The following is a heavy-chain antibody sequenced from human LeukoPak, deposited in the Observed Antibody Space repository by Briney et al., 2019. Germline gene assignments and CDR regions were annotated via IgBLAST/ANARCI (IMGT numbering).Heavy chain of an antibody. D-gene: IGHD4-23*01. CDR3: ARVRWASYYFEY. CDR1: RFTFSTYS. V-gene: IGHV3-48*02. CDR2: ISSGSSSI. Sequence: GGSLRLSCAASRFTFSTYSMNWVRQAPGKGLEWVSYISSGSSSISYADSVKGRFTISRDNAKNSLYLQMNSLRDEDTAVYYCARVRWASYYFEYWGQGTLVTVSS. J-gene: IGHJ4*02.